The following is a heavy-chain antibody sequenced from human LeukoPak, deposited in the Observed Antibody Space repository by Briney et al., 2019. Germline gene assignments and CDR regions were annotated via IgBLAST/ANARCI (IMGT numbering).Heavy chain of an antibody. CDR1: GGSFSGYY. Sequence: PSETLSLTCAVYGGSFSGYYWSWIRQPPGKGLEWIGEINHSGSTNYNPSLESRVTISVDTSKNQFSLKLSSVTAADTAVYYCARPRRHYYDSSGYHAFDIWGQGTMVTVSS. J-gene: IGHJ3*02. CDR3: ARPRRHYYDSSGYHAFDI. V-gene: IGHV4-34*01. CDR2: INHSGST. D-gene: IGHD3-22*01.